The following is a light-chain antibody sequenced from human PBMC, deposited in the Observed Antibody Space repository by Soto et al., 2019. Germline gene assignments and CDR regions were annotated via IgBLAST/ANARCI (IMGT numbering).Light chain of an antibody. CDR2: EVS. J-gene: IGLJ1*01. Sequence: QSVLTQPASVSGSPGQSITISCTGTSSDVGGYNYVSWHQQHPGKAPKLMIFEVSNRPSGVPDRFSGSKSGNTASLTISGLQAEDEADYYCQSYDSSLSGYVFGTGTKVTVL. V-gene: IGLV2-14*01. CDR3: QSYDSSLSGYV. CDR1: SSDVGGYNY.